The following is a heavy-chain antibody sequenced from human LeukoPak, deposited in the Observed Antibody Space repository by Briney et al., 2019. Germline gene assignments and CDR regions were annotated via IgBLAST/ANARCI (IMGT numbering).Heavy chain of an antibody. Sequence: GASVKVSCKASGYTFTSYGISWVRQAPGQGLEWMGWISAYNGNTNYAQKLQGRVTMTTDTSTSTAYMELRSLRSDDTAVYYCARDKTIFGVVIPTYWGQGTLVTVSS. CDR3: ARDKTIFGVVIPTY. D-gene: IGHD3-3*01. CDR2: ISAYNGNT. J-gene: IGHJ4*02. CDR1: GYTFTSYG. V-gene: IGHV1-18*01.